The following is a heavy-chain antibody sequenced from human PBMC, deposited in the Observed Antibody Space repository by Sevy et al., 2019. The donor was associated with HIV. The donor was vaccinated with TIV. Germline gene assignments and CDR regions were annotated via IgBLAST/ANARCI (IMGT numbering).Heavy chain of an antibody. CDR1: GFTVSSNY. J-gene: IGHJ4*02. CDR3: ARDPGSSWSSFDY. D-gene: IGHD6-13*01. Sequence: GGSLRLSCAASGFTVSSNYMSWVRQAPGKGLEWVSVIYSGGSTYYADSVKGRFTIPRDSSKNTLYLQMHSLRTDDTAVYYCARDPGSSWSSFDYWGQGTLVTVSS. V-gene: IGHV3-53*05. CDR2: IYSGGST.